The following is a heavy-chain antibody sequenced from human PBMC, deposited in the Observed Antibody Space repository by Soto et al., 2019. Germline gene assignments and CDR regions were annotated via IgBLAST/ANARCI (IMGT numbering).Heavy chain of an antibody. CDR2: FDPEDGET. Sequence: QVQLVQSGAEVKKPGASVKVSCKVSGYTLTELSMHWVRQAPGKGLEWMGGFDPEDGETIYAQKFQGRVTMNEDTSTDTAYMELSSLRSEDTAVYYCATDLTGTTLVLDYWGQGPLVTVSS. CDR3: ATDLTGTTLVLDY. J-gene: IGHJ4*02. D-gene: IGHD1-7*01. CDR1: GYTLTELS. V-gene: IGHV1-24*01.